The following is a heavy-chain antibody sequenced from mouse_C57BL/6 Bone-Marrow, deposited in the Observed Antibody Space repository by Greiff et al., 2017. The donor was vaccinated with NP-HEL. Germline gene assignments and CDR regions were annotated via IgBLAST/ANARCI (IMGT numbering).Heavy chain of an antibody. D-gene: IGHD1-1*01. Sequence: EVQLVESGGGLVKPGGSLKLSCAASGFTFSDYGMHWVRQAPEKGLEWVAYISSGSSTIYYADTVKGRFTISRDNAKNTLFLQMTSLRSEDTAMYYCARRPGYGSSYVGYFDVWGTGTTVTVSS. CDR2: ISSGSSTI. V-gene: IGHV5-17*01. CDR3: ARRPGYGSSYVGYFDV. J-gene: IGHJ1*03. CDR1: GFTFSDYG.